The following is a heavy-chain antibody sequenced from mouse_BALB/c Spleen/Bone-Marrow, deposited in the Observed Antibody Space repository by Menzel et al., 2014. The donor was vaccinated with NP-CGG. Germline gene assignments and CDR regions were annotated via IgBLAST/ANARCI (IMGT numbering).Heavy chain of an antibody. D-gene: IGHD1-2*01. Sequence: VQLQQSGAELVKPGASVKLSCTASGFNIKDIYMHWVKQRPEQGLEWIGRIDPANGDTKYDPKFQGKATITADTSSNTAYLHLSSLTSEDTAVYYCARDYGPFDYWGQGTTLTVSS. J-gene: IGHJ2*01. CDR1: GFNIKDIY. V-gene: IGHV14-3*02. CDR3: ARDYGPFDY. CDR2: IDPANGDT.